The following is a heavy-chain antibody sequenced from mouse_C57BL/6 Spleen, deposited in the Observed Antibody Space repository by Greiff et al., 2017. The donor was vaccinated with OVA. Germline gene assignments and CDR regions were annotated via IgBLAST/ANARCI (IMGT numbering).Heavy chain of an antibody. J-gene: IGHJ2*01. CDR3: ARKIGSSYYYFDD. CDR1: GYTFTSYT. D-gene: IGHD1-1*01. CDR2: INPSSGYT. Sequence: QVQLQQSGAELARPGASVTMSCKASGYTFTSYTLHWVKQRPGQGLEWIGYINPSSGYTKYTQKFKDKATLTADKSSSTAYMQLRSLTSEDSAVYYCARKIGSSYYYFDDWGQGTTLTVSA. V-gene: IGHV1-4*01.